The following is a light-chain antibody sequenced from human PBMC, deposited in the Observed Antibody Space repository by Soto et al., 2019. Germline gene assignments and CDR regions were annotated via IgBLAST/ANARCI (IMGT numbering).Light chain of an antibody. CDR3: QQYDNLQLT. J-gene: IGKJ4*01. CDR1: QDISNY. CDR2: DAS. V-gene: IGKV1-33*01. Sequence: DIQMTQSPSSLSASVGARVTITCQASQDISNYLNWYQQKPGKAPKLLIYDASNLETGVPSRYSGSGSGTDFTFTIRSLKPEDIATYYSQQYDNLQLTFGGGTKVEIK.